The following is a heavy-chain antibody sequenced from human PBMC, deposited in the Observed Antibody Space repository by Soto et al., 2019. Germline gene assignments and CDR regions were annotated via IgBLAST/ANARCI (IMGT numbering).Heavy chain of an antibody. V-gene: IGHV3-33*01. CDR3: ARDRPDCTNGVCYTRGFDY. Sequence: AGGSLRLSCAASGFTFSSYGMHWVRQAPGKGLEWVAVIWYDGSNKYYADSVKGRFTISRDNSKNTLYLQMNSLRAEDTAVYYCARDRPDCTNGVCYTRGFDYWGQGTLVTVSS. J-gene: IGHJ4*02. CDR1: GFTFSSYG. CDR2: IWYDGSNK. D-gene: IGHD2-8*01.